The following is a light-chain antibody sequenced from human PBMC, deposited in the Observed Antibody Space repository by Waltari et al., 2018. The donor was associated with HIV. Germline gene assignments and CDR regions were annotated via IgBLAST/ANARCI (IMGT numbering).Light chain of an antibody. CDR3: SSYTSSNTLPYV. V-gene: IGLV2-14*03. J-gene: IGLJ1*01. CDR2: DVL. CDR1: SSDVGGFNY. Sequence: QSALTQPASVSGSPGQSLTISCTGTSSDVGGFNYVSWFQQHPGKAPKLMIYDVLNRPSGVSNRFSGSKSGNTASLTISGLQAEDEADYYCSSYTSSNTLPYVFGTGTKVTVL.